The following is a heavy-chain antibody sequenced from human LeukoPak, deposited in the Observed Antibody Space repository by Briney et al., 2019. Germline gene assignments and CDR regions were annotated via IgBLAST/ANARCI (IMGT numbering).Heavy chain of an antibody. V-gene: IGHV3-21*01. J-gene: IGHJ4*02. CDR1: GFTFSSYS. Sequence: GGSLRLSCAASGFTFSSYSMNWVRQAPGKGLEWVSSISSSSSYIYYADSVKGRFTISRDNAKNSLYLQMNSLRAEDTAVYYCARLSGSYYIFDYWGQGTLVTVSS. CDR3: ARLSGSYYIFDY. CDR2: ISSSSSYI. D-gene: IGHD1-26*01.